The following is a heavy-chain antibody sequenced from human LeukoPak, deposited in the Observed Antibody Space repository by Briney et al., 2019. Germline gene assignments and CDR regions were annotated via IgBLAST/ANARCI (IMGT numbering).Heavy chain of an antibody. Sequence: GESLKISCKGSGYSFTTFWIGWVRQMPGKGLEWMGIIHPGDSDTTYSPSFQGQITISVDKSISTAYLQWSSLKASDTAIYYCARSHTLMAFFDYWGQGTLVTVSS. CDR1: GYSFTTFW. D-gene: IGHD5-18*01. CDR3: ARSHTLMAFFDY. J-gene: IGHJ4*02. V-gene: IGHV5-51*01. CDR2: IHPGDSDT.